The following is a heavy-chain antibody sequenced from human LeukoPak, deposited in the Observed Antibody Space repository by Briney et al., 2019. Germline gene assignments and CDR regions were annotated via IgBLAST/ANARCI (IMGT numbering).Heavy chain of an antibody. CDR3: ARDLSKTTVTTVDP. V-gene: IGHV3-64*01. D-gene: IGHD4-17*01. Sequence: PGGSLRLSCTASGFSFSTYAMHWVRQAPGEGLEYISAITANGGSTYHANSVKGRFAISRDNSKNTLYLQMDSLRPEDMAVYFCARDLSKTTVTTVDPWGQGTLVTVSS. CDR2: ITANGGST. J-gene: IGHJ5*02. CDR1: GFSFSTYA.